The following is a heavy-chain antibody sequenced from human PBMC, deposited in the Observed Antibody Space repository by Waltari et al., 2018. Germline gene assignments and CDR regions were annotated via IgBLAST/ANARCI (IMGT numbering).Heavy chain of an antibody. CDR1: GFSFGDYS. CDR2: IRSKVYGGTI. Sequence: EVQLVESGGGLVQPGRSLRLSCTASGFSFGDYSMTWVRQAPGKGLEWVGFIRSKVYGGTIEYAASVKGRFNISRDDSKSIAYLEMNGLKTEDTAVYYCAREDYYHSSGFYPDAFDMWGQGTMVTVSS. V-gene: IGHV3-49*04. D-gene: IGHD3-22*01. J-gene: IGHJ3*02. CDR3: AREDYYHSSGFYPDAFDM.